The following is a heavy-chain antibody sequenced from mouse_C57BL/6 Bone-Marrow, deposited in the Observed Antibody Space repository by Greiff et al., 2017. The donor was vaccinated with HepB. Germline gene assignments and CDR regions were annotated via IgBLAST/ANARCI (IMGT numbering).Heavy chain of an antibody. D-gene: IGHD2-3*01. V-gene: IGHV1-69*01. J-gene: IGHJ2*01. CDR2: IDPSDSYT. CDR3: ARSPYDGYFYYFDY. CDR1: GYTFTSYW. Sequence: QLQQPGAELVMPGASVKLSCKASGYTFTSYWMHWVKQRPGQGLEWIGEIDPSDSYTNYNQKFKGKSTLTVDKSSSTAYMQLSSLTSEDSAVYYCARSPYDGYFYYFDYWGQGTTLTVSS.